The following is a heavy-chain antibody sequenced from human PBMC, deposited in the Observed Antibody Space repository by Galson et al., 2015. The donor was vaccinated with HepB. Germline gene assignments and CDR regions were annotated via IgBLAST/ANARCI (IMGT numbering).Heavy chain of an antibody. Sequence: SLRLSCAGSEFIFSDFTMNWVRQAPGKGLEWVSSISSSGYYPDYADSVKGRFTISRDNAKNSLFLQMNSLRADDTAVYYCARVLSTSWASGFDYWGQGTLVTVS. CDR1: EFIFSDFT. V-gene: IGHV3-21*01. CDR3: ARVLSTSWASGFDY. J-gene: IGHJ4*02. D-gene: IGHD2-2*01. CDR2: ISSSGYYP.